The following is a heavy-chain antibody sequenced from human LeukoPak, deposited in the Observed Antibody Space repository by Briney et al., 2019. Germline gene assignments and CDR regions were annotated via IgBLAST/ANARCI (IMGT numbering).Heavy chain of an antibody. J-gene: IGHJ6*03. V-gene: IGHV4-34*01. Sequence: SETLSLTCAVYGGSFSGYYWSWIRQPPGKGLEWIGEINHSGSTNYNPSLKSRVTISVDTSKNQFSLKLSSVTAADTAVYYCARAVATITYNYYYYYYMDVWGKGTTVTISS. D-gene: IGHD5-12*01. CDR2: INHSGST. CDR3: ARAVATITYNYYYYYYMDV. CDR1: GGSFSGYY.